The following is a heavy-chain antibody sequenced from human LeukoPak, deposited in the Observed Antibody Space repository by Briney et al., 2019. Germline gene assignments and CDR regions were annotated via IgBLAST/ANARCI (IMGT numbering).Heavy chain of an antibody. D-gene: IGHD3-22*01. CDR1: GFTFTIYR. CDR2: LSGRSDSI. CDR3: ARDFRYRDSSGYYSFDY. V-gene: IGHV3-48*02. Sequence: PGGSLRLSCAASGFTFTIYRMNWLRQAPGKGLEWVSYLSGRSDSIYYAESVKGRFTISRDNARNSLYLQMNSLRDEDTAVYYCARDFRYRDSSGYYSFDYWGQGTLVTVSS. J-gene: IGHJ4*02.